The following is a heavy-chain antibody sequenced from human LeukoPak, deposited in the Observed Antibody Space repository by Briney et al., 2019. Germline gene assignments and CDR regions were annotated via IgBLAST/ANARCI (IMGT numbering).Heavy chain of an antibody. CDR1: GFTFSSYA. CDR2: ISYDGSNK. Sequence: GGSLRLSCAASGFTFSSYAMHWVRQAPGKGLEWVAVISYDGSNKYYADSVKGRFTISRDNSKNTLYLQMNSLRAEDTAVYYCAKDSSLLRYFDWYQLTYYFDYWGQGTLVTVSS. J-gene: IGHJ4*02. CDR3: AKDSSLLRYFDWYQLTYYFDY. V-gene: IGHV3-30*04. D-gene: IGHD3-9*01.